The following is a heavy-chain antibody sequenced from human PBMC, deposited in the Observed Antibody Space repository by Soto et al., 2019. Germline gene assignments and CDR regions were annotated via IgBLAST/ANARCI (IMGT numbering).Heavy chain of an antibody. J-gene: IGHJ4*02. CDR3: AKRPASIITFDY. Sequence: EVQLLDSGGGLVQPGGSLRLSCAASGFTFSNYAMSWVRQAPGKGLEWVSTISGNGGSTYYADSVKGRFTISRDNSKNMLFLQINSLRDDDSALYYCAKRPASIITFDYWGQGTPVTVSS. CDR1: GFTFSNYA. D-gene: IGHD2-2*01. CDR2: ISGNGGST. V-gene: IGHV3-23*01.